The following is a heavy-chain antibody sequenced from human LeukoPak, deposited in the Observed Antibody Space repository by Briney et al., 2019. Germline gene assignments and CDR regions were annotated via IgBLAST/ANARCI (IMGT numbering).Heavy chain of an antibody. D-gene: IGHD3-10*01. CDR2: IDPNRGGT. J-gene: IGHJ4*02. CDR3: AINIREANIWGYFDD. CDR1: GYTFTGSY. V-gene: IGHV1-2*06. Sequence: ASVKVSCKTSGYTFTGSYIHWLRQAPGQGLEWMGRIDPNRGGTDYAHKFQGRVTMTRDTSIRTAYMELSSLRSDDTAVYFCAINIREANIWGYFDDWGQGTLVTVSS.